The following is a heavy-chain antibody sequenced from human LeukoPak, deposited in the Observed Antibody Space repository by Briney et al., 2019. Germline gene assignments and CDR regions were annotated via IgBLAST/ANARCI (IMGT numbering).Heavy chain of an antibody. Sequence: GRSLRLSCAAAGFTFSSYGMHWVRQAPGQGLEWVAVIWYDGSNKYYADSVKGRFTISRDNSKNTLYLQMNSLRAEDTAVYYCARWRLDAFDIWGQGTMVTVSS. CDR1: GFTFSSYG. J-gene: IGHJ3*02. CDR2: IWYDGSNK. CDR3: ARWRLDAFDI. V-gene: IGHV3-33*01.